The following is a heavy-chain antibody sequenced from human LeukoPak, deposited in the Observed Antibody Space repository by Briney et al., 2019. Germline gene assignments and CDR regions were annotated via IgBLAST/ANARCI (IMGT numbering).Heavy chain of an antibody. V-gene: IGHV4-34*01. CDR1: GGSFSGY. Sequence: PSETLSLTCAVYGGSFSGYWSWIRQPPGKGLQWIGEINHSGSTNYNLSLKSRVTISVDTSKNQFSLNLSSVTAADTAVYYCARGKSGYDAFDIWGQGTMVSVSS. D-gene: IGHD5-12*01. J-gene: IGHJ3*02. CDR2: INHSGST. CDR3: ARGKSGYDAFDI.